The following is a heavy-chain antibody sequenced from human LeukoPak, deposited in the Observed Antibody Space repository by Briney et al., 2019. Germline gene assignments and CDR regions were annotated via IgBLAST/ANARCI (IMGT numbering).Heavy chain of an antibody. Sequence: SEALSLTCTVSGGSISSGDYYWGWIRQPPGKGREWMGYIYYSGSTYYNPSLKSGVTISVDTSKNQFFLKLSPVTAADTAVYYCAREGVVETEGEDYWGQGTLVTVSS. D-gene: IGHD3-22*01. CDR1: GGSISSGDYY. J-gene: IGHJ4*02. CDR2: IYYSGST. CDR3: AREGVVETEGEDY. V-gene: IGHV4-30-4*01.